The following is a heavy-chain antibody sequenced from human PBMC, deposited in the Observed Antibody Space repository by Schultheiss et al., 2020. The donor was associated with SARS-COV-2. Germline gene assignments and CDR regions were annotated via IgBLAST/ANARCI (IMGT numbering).Heavy chain of an antibody. CDR3: ARSPYSSSWLDV. V-gene: IGHV4-31*03. CDR2: IYYSGRT. J-gene: IGHJ6*02. D-gene: IGHD6-13*01. Sequence: SQTLSLTCTVSGGSISSGGYYWSWIRQHPGKGLEWIGYIYYSGRTFYNPSLRSRVIMSVDTSKNQFSLKLSSVTAADTAVYYCARSPYSSSWLDVWGQGTTVTVSS. CDR1: GGSISSGGYY.